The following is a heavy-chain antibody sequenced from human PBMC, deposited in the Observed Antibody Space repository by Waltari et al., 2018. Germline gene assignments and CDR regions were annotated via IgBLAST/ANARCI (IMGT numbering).Heavy chain of an antibody. D-gene: IGHD2-15*01. Sequence: EVQLVESGGGLVQPGGSLRLSCAASGFTLSHYWMGWVRQAPGKGLEWVAGIKEDGGRKDDVDSVKGRLTSSRDNAKSTLYLQMNSLRAEDTAVFYCVRNRGWQQFDFWGQGTLVTVSS. CDR2: IKEDGGRK. CDR3: VRNRGWQQFDF. J-gene: IGHJ4*02. CDR1: GFTLSHYW. V-gene: IGHV3-7*01.